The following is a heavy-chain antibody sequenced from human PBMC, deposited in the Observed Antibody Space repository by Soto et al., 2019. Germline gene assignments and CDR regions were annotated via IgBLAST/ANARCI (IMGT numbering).Heavy chain of an antibody. J-gene: IGHJ6*03. CDR3: AREMCSGGSCYSGPDYYYYYMDV. Sequence: VQLVESGGGLVQPGGSLRLSCAASGFTVSSNYMSWVRQAPGKGLEWVSVLYSGGSTYYADSVKGRFTISRHNSKNTLYLQMNSLRAEDTAVYYCAREMCSGGSCYSGPDYYYYYMDVWGKGTTVTVSS. D-gene: IGHD2-15*01. V-gene: IGHV3-53*04. CDR1: GFTVSSNY. CDR2: LYSGGST.